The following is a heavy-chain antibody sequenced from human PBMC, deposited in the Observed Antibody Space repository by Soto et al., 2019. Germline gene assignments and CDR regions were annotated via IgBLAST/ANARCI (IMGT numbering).Heavy chain of an antibody. D-gene: IGHD4-17*01. CDR3: AKAGRSDTVFAY. CDR1: GGSISSGDYY. V-gene: IGHV4-30-4*01. CDR2: IYYSGST. J-gene: IGHJ4*02. Sequence: QVQLQESGPGLVKPSQTLSLTCTVSGGSISSGDYYWSWIRQPPGKGLEWIGYIYYSGSTYYNPSLKSRVTISVYTSNNQCSLKLISVTAADPAVYYCAKAGRSDTVFAYWGQGTLVIVSS.